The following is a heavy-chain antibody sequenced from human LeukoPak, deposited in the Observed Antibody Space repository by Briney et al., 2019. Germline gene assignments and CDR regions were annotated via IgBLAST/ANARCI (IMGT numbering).Heavy chain of an antibody. J-gene: IGHJ4*02. CDR2: TNTDGSST. V-gene: IGHV3-74*01. CDR3: VPSDSSGLD. D-gene: IGHD3-22*01. Sequence: GGSLRLSCEASGITFSHYWMHWAPQAPGKGLVWVSRTNTDGSSTSYMDSVKGRFTISRDNAKNTIYLQMNSLRAEDTAVYYCVPSDSSGLDWGQGTLVTVSS. CDR1: GITFSHYW.